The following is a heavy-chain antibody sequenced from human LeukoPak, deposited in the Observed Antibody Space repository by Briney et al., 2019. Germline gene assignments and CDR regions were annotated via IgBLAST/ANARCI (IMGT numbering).Heavy chain of an antibody. D-gene: IGHD3-22*01. Sequence: GASVKVSCKASGYTFTGYYMHWVRQAPGQGLEWMGWINPNSGGTNYAQKFQGRVTMTRDTSISTAYMELSRLRSDDTAVYSCATQDYYDSSGYSLTMDYWGQGTLVTVSS. V-gene: IGHV1-2*02. CDR3: ATQDYYDSSGYSLTMDY. J-gene: IGHJ4*02. CDR2: INPNSGGT. CDR1: GYTFTGYY.